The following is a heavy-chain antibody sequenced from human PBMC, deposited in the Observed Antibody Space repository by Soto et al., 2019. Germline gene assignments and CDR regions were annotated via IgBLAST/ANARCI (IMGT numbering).Heavy chain of an antibody. V-gene: IGHV4-31*03. CDR1: GGSISSGGYY. Sequence: SETLSLTCTVSGGSISSGGYYWSWIRQHPGKGLEWIGYIYYSGSTYYNPSLKSRVTISVDTSKNQFSLKLSSVTAADTAVYYCARRVGARTFYFDYWGQGTLVTVSS. CDR3: ARRVGARTFYFDY. D-gene: IGHD1-26*01. J-gene: IGHJ4*02. CDR2: IYYSGST.